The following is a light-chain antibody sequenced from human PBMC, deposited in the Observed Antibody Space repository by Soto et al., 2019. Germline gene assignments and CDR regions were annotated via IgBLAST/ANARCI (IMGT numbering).Light chain of an antibody. V-gene: IGKV3-11*01. Sequence: DIEMTQSPPILSVSPGEGATLSCRASQRISTNLAWYQHIPGQAPRLLIVSSSRRPTDVPARFSGSGSGTDFTLTISSLEPEDFAVYYCQQRSDWLTFGGGTKVDNK. J-gene: IGKJ4*01. CDR2: SSS. CDR1: QRISTN. CDR3: QQRSDWLT.